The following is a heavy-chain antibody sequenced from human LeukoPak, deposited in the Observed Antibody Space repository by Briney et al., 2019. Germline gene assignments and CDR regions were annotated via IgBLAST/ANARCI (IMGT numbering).Heavy chain of an antibody. J-gene: IGHJ4*02. V-gene: IGHV3-23*01. D-gene: IGHD3-10*01. CDR3: ARPTMAFPRISRPNGGFDY. CDR2: ISGSGGST. Sequence: PGGSLRLSCAASGFTFSSYAMSWVRQAPGKGLEWVSAISGSGGSTYYADSVKGRFTISRNNSKNTLYLQMNSLRAEDTAVYYCARPTMAFPRISRPNGGFDYWGQGTLVTVSS. CDR1: GFTFSSYA.